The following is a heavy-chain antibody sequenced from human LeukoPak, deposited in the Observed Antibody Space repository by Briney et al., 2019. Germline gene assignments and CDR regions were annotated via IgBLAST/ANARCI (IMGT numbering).Heavy chain of an antibody. J-gene: IGHJ5*02. CDR3: ARGYEYGWFDP. D-gene: IGHD3-16*01. CDR1: GHTFTVNH. Sequence: ATVKVSCKASGHTFTVNHVHWVRQAPGQGLEWMGLINPKKGDTTYAQSFQGTVTMTRDTSISATYMELNSLRSDDTAVYYCARGYEYGWFDPWGQGTLVTVSS. CDR2: INPKKGDT. V-gene: IGHV1-2*02.